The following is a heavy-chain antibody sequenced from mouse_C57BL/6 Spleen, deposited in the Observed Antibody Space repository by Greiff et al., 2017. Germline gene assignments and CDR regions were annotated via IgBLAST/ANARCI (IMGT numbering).Heavy chain of an antibody. J-gene: IGHJ3*01. D-gene: IGHD2-1*01. CDR2: IFPGSGST. Sequence: QVQLQQSGPELVKPGASVKISCKASGYTFTDYYINWVKQRPGQGLEWTGWIFPGSGSTYYNEKFKGKATLTVDKSSSTAYMLLSSLTSEDSAVYFCASPYGNYAPWFAYWGQGTLVTVSA. CDR3: ASPYGNYAPWFAY. CDR1: GYTFTDYY. V-gene: IGHV1-75*01.